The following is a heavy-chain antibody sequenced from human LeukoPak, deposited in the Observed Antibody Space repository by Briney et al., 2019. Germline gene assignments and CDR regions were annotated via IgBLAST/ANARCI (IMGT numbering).Heavy chain of an antibody. Sequence: PSQTLSLTCTVSGGSISSGGYHWSWIHQHPGKGLEWIGYIYYSGSTYYNPSLKSRVTISVDTSKNQFSLKLSSVTAADTAVYYCARVLGSRLAAYNFDYWGQGTLVTVSS. CDR2: IYYSGST. CDR3: ARVLGSRLAAYNFDY. D-gene: IGHD2-15*01. J-gene: IGHJ4*02. CDR1: GGSISSGGYH. V-gene: IGHV4-31*03.